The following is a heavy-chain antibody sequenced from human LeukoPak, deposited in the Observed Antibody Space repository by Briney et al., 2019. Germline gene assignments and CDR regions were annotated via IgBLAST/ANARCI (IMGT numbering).Heavy chain of an antibody. CDR2: IYYSGST. J-gene: IGHJ4*02. V-gene: IGHV4-39*07. CDR1: GGSISSSSYY. CDR3: ARRLSSGSYHFDY. D-gene: IGHD3-10*02. Sequence: PSETLSLTCTVSGGSISSSSYYWGWIRQPPGKGLEWIGSIYYSGSTYYNPSLKSRVTISVDTSKNQFSLKLSSVTAADTAVYYCARRLSSGSYHFDYWGQGTLVTVSS.